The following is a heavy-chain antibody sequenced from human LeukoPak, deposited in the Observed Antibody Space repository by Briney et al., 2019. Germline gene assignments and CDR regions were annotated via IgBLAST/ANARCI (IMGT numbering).Heavy chain of an antibody. V-gene: IGHV4-59*01. D-gene: IGHD5-12*01. J-gene: IGHJ4*02. CDR2: IYHTGST. CDR1: GGSISTYY. CDR3: ARDRGDGYDYFWDY. Sequence: SETLSLTCTVSGGSISTYYWSWIRQPPGKGLEWIGYIYHTGSTNYNPSLKSRVTISVDTSKNQFSLKLSSVTAADTAVYYCARDRGDGYDYFWDYWGQGTLVTVSS.